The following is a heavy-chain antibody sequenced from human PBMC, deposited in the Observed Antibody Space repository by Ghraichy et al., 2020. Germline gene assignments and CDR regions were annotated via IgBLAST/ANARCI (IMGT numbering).Heavy chain of an antibody. CDR1: GFTFSNYA. V-gene: IGHV3-48*04. CDR2: ISGSTTLM. D-gene: IGHD4-11*01. CDR3: AYQATSSTTFSS. J-gene: IGHJ4*02. Sequence: GESLNISCAASGFTFSNYAMTWVRQAPGKGLEWVSYISGSTTLMSYADSVRGRFTISRDNSKNTLYLQMDSLSAEDTAMYYCAYQATSSTTFSSWGQGTLVTVSS.